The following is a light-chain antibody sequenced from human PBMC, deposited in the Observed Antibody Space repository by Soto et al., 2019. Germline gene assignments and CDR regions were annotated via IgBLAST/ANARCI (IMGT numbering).Light chain of an antibody. V-gene: IGKV3-20*01. CDR1: QSVSSSY. J-gene: IGKJ1*01. Sequence: DIVLTQSPGTLSLSPGERATLSCRDSQSVSSSYLAWYQPKPGQAPRLLIYGASSRATGIPDRLSGSGSGTDFSLTISSLEPEDFAFYYCQQYGSSLWTFGQGTKVYIK. CDR2: GAS. CDR3: QQYGSSLWT.